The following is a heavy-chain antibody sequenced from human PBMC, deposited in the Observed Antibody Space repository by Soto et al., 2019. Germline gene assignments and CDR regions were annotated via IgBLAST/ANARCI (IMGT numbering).Heavy chain of an antibody. CDR3: ARHFSSDSRRDQFYYYYLDV. Sequence: QVQLQESGPGLVKPSETLSLTCTVSGGSITGYYWSWIRQSPEKGLEWIGYIYYIGTTNYSPSLKSRVTISVDTSKNQFSLKLSSMTAADTAVYYCARHFSSDSRRDQFYYYYLDVWGTGTTVTVS. CDR2: IYYIGTT. J-gene: IGHJ6*03. V-gene: IGHV4-59*08. D-gene: IGHD2-21*01. CDR1: GGSITGYY.